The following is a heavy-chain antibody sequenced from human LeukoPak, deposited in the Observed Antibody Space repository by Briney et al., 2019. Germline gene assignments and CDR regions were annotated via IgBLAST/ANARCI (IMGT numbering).Heavy chain of an antibody. CDR2: IKQDGSEK. CDR3: ARVRNYCSSTSCYSYYFDY. J-gene: IGHJ4*02. Sequence: PGGSLRLSCAASGFTFSSYRMSWVRQAPGKGLEWVANIKQDGSEKYYVDSVKGRFTISRDNAKNSLYLQMNSLRAEDTAVYYCARVRNYCSSTSCYSYYFDYWGQGTLVTVSS. CDR1: GFTFSSYR. D-gene: IGHD2-2*02. V-gene: IGHV3-7*01.